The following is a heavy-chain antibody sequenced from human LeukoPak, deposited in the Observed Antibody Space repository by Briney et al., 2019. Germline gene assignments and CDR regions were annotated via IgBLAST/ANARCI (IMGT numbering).Heavy chain of an antibody. CDR3: ARHMSGRGYFEY. CDR1: GGTFSSYA. CDR2: IIPILGIA. D-gene: IGHD3-10*02. J-gene: IGHJ4*02. Sequence: ASVKVSCKASGGTFSSYAISWVRQAPGQGLEWMGRIIPILGIANYAQKFQGRVTITADKSTSTAYMELSSLRSEDTAVYYCARHMSGRGYFEYWGQGTLVTVST. V-gene: IGHV1-69*04.